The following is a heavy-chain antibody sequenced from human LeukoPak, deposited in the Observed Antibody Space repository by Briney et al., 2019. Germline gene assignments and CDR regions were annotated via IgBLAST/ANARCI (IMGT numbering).Heavy chain of an antibody. J-gene: IGHJ6*02. CDR1: GYTFTSYG. Sequence: ASVKVSCKASGYTFTSYGISWVRQAPGQGLEWMGWISAYNGNTNYAQKLQGRVTITADKSTSTAYMELSSLRSEDTAVYYCAREHYDILTGYYQYYYYGMDVWGQGTTVTVSS. CDR3: AREHYDILTGYYQYYYYGMDV. CDR2: ISAYNGNT. D-gene: IGHD3-9*01. V-gene: IGHV1-18*01.